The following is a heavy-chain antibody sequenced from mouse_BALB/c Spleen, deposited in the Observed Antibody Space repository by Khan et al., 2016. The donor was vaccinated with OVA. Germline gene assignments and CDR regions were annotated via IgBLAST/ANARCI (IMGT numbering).Heavy chain of an antibody. CDR2: IYPGNSDT. J-gene: IGHJ2*01. D-gene: IGHD2-2*01. CDR3: TRNGFGNDESWDY. V-gene: IGHV1-5*01. Sequence: VQLQQSGTVLARRGASVKMSCKGSGYTFTNYWMHWVKQRPGQGLEWIGVIYPGNSDTNYNQKFKGKAKLTAVTSTSTAYMELNSLTNEDSAVYYCTRNGFGNDESWDYWGQGTTLTVSS. CDR1: GYTFTNYW.